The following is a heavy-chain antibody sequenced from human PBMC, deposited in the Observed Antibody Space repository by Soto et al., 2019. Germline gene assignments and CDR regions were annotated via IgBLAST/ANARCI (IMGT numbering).Heavy chain of an antibody. J-gene: IGHJ5*01. CDR1: GFTLSNYW. CDR2: IKQDGSVK. CDR3: ARDYYGSGSHDS. D-gene: IGHD3-10*01. Sequence: VGSLRLSCAASGFTLSNYWISWVRQAPGKGLEWVANIKQDGSVKYYVDSVKGRFTISRDNAKSSLYLQMNSLRAEDTALYYCARDYYGSGSHDSWGQGTLVAVSS. V-gene: IGHV3-7*03.